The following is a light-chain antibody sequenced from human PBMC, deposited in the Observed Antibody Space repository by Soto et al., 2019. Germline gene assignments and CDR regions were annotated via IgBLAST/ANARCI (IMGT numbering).Light chain of an antibody. V-gene: IGLV2-8*01. CDR2: EVT. J-gene: IGLJ2*01. CDR3: SSYAGTNNVI. Sequence: QSVLTQPPSASGSPGQSVTIPCAGSISDVGGYNHVSWYQQHPGKAPKLLIYEVTKRPSGVPARFSGSKSGNTASLTVSGLQGDDEADYYCSSYAGTNNVIFGGGTKLTVL. CDR1: ISDVGGYNH.